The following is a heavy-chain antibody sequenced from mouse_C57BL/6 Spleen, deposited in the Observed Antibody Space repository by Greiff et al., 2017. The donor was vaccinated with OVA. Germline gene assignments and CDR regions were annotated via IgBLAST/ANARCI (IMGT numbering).Heavy chain of an antibody. J-gene: IGHJ4*01. Sequence: EVQLVESGGGLVQSGRSLRLSCATSGFTFSDFYMEWVRQAPGKGLEWIAASRNKADDYTTEYSASVKGRFIVSRDTSQSILYLQMNALKAEDTARYYCAKGADYGAMDYWGQGTSVTGSS. V-gene: IGHV7-1*01. CDR1: GFTFSDFY. CDR2: SRNKADDYTT. D-gene: IGHD1-1*02. CDR3: AKGADYGAMDY.